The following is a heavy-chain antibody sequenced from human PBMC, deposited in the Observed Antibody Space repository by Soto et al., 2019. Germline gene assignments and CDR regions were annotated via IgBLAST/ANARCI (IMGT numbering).Heavy chain of an antibody. J-gene: IGHJ6*04. Sequence: PGGALRPSCLASGFTFSRYSLNWVLHAPLKGLEWVSSISSSSSYIYYSDSVKGRFNISRDNAKNSPYLQMNSLRAEETAVYYCERVRSGYALYGMDVWGKGTTVTVSS. CDR2: ISSSSSYI. V-gene: IGHV3-21*06. CDR1: GFTFSRYS. D-gene: IGHD5-12*01. CDR3: ERVRSGYALYGMDV.